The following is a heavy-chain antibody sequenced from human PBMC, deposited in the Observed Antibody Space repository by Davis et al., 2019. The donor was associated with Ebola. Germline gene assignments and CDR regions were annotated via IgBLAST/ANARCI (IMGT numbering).Heavy chain of an antibody. D-gene: IGHD6-19*01. CDR2: IIPIFGTA. Sequence: SVKVSCKASGGTFSSYAISWVRQAPGQGLEWMGGIIPIFGTANYAQKFQGRVTITADESTSTAYMELSSLRSEDTAVYYCARVRLGSSGWPVRFDPWGQGTLVTVSS. J-gene: IGHJ5*02. CDR1: GGTFSSYA. V-gene: IGHV1-69*13. CDR3: ARVRLGSSGWPVRFDP.